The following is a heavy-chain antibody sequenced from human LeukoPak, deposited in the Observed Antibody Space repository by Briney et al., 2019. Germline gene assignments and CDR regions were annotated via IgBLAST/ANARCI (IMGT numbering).Heavy chain of an antibody. D-gene: IGHD2-15*01. CDR3: AKDPYVVVVAATPDDAFDI. J-gene: IGHJ3*02. V-gene: IGHV3-23*01. CDR2: INTGGGYT. CDR1: GFTFSNYA. Sequence: HPGGSLRLSCAASGFTFSNYAMSWVRQAPGKGLEWVSGINTGGGYTYYADSVKGRFTISRDNSKNTLYLQMNSLRAEDTAVYYCAKDPYVVVVAATPDDAFDIWGQGTMVTVSS.